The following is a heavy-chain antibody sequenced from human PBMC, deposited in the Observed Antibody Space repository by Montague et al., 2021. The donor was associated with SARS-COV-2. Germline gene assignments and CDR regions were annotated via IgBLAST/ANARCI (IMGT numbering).Heavy chain of an antibody. Sequence: SETLSLTCTVSGGSISSYYWSWIRQPAGKGLEWIGRIYTSGSTNYNPSLKSRVTMSVDTSKNQFSLKLSSVTAADTAVYYCARELPVRVVFGVEKTYYYYGMDVWGQGTTVTVS. CDR2: IYTSGST. J-gene: IGHJ6*02. D-gene: IGHD3-3*01. V-gene: IGHV4-4*07. CDR1: GGSISSYY. CDR3: ARELPVRVVFGVEKTYYYYGMDV.